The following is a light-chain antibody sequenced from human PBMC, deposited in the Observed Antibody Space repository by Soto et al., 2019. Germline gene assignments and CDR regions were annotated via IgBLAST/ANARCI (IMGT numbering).Light chain of an antibody. CDR3: GTWDSSLSAGV. J-gene: IGLJ2*01. CDR1: SSNIGNNY. CDR2: DNN. Sequence: QSVLTQPPSVSAAPGQKVTISRSGSSSNIGNNYVSWYQQLPGTAPKLLIYDNNKRPSGIPDRFSGSKSGTSATLGITGLQTGDEAGYYCGTWDSSLSAGVFGGGTKLTVL. V-gene: IGLV1-51*01.